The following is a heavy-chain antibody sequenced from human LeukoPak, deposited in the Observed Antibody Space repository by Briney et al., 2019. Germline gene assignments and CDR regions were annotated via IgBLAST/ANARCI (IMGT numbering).Heavy chain of an antibody. CDR2: VYYSGTT. CDR1: GYSISSGYY. D-gene: IGHD2-2*01. CDR3: ARQGYCSSVSCFNWFDP. V-gene: IGHV4-38-2*01. J-gene: IGHJ5*02. Sequence: SETLSLTCAVSGYSISSGYYWAWIRQPPGKGLEWIGSVYYSGTTYHNPSLKSRVTILVDTSKSQFSLNLSSVTAADTAVYCCARQGYCSSVSCFNWFDPWGQGTLVIVSS.